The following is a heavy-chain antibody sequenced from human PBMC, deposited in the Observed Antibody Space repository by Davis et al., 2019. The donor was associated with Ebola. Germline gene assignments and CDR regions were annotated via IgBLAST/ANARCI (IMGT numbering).Heavy chain of an antibody. CDR2: ISYDGSNK. CDR1: GFTFSTYA. CDR3: ARSVDTPVVPYFDS. D-gene: IGHD5-18*01. J-gene: IGHJ4*02. Sequence: GGSLRLSCAASGFTFSTYAMHWVRQAPGKGLEWVAVISYDGSNKYYADSVKGRFTISRDNSKNTLYLQMNSLRAEDTAVYYCARSVDTPVVPYFDSWGRGALVTVSS. V-gene: IGHV3-30*04.